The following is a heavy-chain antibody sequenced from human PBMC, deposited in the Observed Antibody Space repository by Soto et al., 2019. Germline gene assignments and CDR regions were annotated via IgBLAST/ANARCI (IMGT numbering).Heavy chain of an antibody. V-gene: IGHV1-69*12. D-gene: IGHD3-16*01. CDR1: GGTFSSYA. CDR3: ARAVAGGVYYSYGMDV. Sequence: QVQLVQSGAEVKKPGSSVKVSCKASGGTFSSYAINWVRQAPGQGLEWMGGIIPIFGTADYAQKFQGRVTITADESTSTASMELSSVRSEDTGVYYCARAVAGGVYYSYGMDVWGQGTTVTVSS. CDR2: IIPIFGTA. J-gene: IGHJ6*02.